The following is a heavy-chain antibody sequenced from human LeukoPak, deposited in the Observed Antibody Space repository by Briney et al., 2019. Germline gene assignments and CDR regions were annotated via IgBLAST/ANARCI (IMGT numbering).Heavy chain of an antibody. V-gene: IGHV3-21*01. CDR1: GVTFSSYS. CDR2: ISSSSSYI. Sequence: GGSLRLFCAASGVTFSSYSMNWVRQATGKGLEWVSSISSSSSYIYYADSVKSRFTISRDNAKNSLYLQMNSLRAEDTAVYYCASILTGRFDYWGQGTLVTVSS. D-gene: IGHD3-9*01. CDR3: ASILTGRFDY. J-gene: IGHJ4*02.